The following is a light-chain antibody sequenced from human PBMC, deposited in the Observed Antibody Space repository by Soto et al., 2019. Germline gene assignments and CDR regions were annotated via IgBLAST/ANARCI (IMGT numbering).Light chain of an antibody. CDR2: GAS. V-gene: IGKV3-11*01. CDR1: QSFNSIY. CDR3: QQRRNWPPGIT. Sequence: DIVLTQCPGTMSLSPGERATLSCRASQSFNSIYLAWYQQKPGQAPRLLIYGASNRATGIPARFSGSGSGTGFTLTISSLEPEDFAVYYCQQRRNWPPGITFGQGTRLENK. J-gene: IGKJ5*01.